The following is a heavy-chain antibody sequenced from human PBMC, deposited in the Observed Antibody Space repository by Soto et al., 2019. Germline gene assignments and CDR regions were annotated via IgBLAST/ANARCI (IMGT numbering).Heavy chain of an antibody. Sequence: SETLSLTCAVYGGSFSGYYWSWIRQPPGKGLEWIGEINHSGSTNYNPSLKSRVTISVDTSKNQFSLKLSSVTAADTAVYYCARILVVPAAMRPGPFDPWGQGTLVTVSS. CDR2: INHSGST. V-gene: IGHV4-34*01. J-gene: IGHJ5*02. CDR1: GGSFSGYY. CDR3: ARILVVPAAMRPGPFDP. D-gene: IGHD2-2*01.